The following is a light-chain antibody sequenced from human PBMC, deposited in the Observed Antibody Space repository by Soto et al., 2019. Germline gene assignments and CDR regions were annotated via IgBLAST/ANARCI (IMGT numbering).Light chain of an antibody. CDR2: DVN. Sequence: QSALTQPASVSGSPGQSIAISCTGSNSDVGAYNYVSWSQQHPGKAPKLIIYDVNNRPSGVSNRFSGSKSGNTASLTISGLQAEDEADYYCSSYTSSSTRVFGGGTQLTVL. V-gene: IGLV2-14*01. J-gene: IGLJ3*02. CDR3: SSYTSSSTRV. CDR1: NSDVGAYNY.